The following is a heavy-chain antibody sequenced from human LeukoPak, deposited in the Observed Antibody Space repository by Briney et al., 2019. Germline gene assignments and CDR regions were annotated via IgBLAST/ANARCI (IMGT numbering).Heavy chain of an antibody. Sequence: GASVKVSCKASGYTFTSYGISWVRQAPGQGLEWMGWISAYNGNTNYAQKLQGRVTMTTDTSTSTAYMELRSLRSDDTAVYYCAREGMVRGVIYYYSMDDWGQGTTVTVSS. CDR3: AREGMVRGVIYYYSMDD. D-gene: IGHD3-10*01. J-gene: IGHJ6*02. CDR2: ISAYNGNT. V-gene: IGHV1-18*01. CDR1: GYTFTSYG.